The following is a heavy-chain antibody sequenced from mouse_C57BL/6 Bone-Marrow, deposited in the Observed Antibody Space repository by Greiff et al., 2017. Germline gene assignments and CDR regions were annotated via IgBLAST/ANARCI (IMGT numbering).Heavy chain of an antibody. D-gene: IGHD2-4*01. CDR1: GYTFTDYY. Sequence: EVQLQQSGPELVKPGASVKISCKASGYTFTDYYMNWVKQSHGKSLEWIGDINPNNGGTSYNQKFKGKATLTVDKSSSTAYMELRSLTSEDSAVXYCATFYYDCDGYWGQGTTLTVSA. CDR3: ATFYYDCDGY. J-gene: IGHJ2*01. V-gene: IGHV1-26*01. CDR2: INPNNGGT.